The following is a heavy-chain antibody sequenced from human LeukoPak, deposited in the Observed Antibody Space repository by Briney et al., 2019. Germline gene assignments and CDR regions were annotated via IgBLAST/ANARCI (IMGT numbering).Heavy chain of an antibody. CDR1: GGSISSSIYY. J-gene: IGHJ4*02. Sequence: SETLSLTCIVSGGSISSSIYYWAWVRQPPGKGLEWIGEINHSGSTNYNPSLKSRVTISVDTSKNQFSLKLSSVTAADTAVYYCAITGYSSSWYRGGAFDYWGQGTLVTVSS. CDR3: AITGYSSSWYRGGAFDY. D-gene: IGHD6-13*01. V-gene: IGHV4-39*07. CDR2: INHSGST.